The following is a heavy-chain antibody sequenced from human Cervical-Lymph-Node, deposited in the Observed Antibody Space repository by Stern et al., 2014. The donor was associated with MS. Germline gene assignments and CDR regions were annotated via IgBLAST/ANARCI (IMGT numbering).Heavy chain of an antibody. V-gene: IGHV3-30*03. J-gene: IGHJ4*02. CDR3: ARDYEDTSMLFDH. D-gene: IGHD2-8*01. CDR2: ISYDGNHK. Sequence: VQLEESGGAVVQPGRSLRLSCAASGFTFSSYGMHWVRQAPGKALEWVTVISYDGNHKYYAASVKGRFTISRDNSKNTLHLQMNSVTPDDTAIYYCARDYEDTSMLFDHWGQGTLVTVSS. CDR1: GFTFSSYG.